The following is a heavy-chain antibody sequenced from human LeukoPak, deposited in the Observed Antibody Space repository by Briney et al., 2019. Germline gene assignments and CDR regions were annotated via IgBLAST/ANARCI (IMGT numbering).Heavy chain of an antibody. CDR1: GYSISSGYY. J-gene: IGHJ4*02. Sequence: SETLSLTCTVSGYSISSGYYWGWIRQPPGKGLEWIGSIYHSGSTYYNPSLKSRVTISVDTSKYQFSLKLSSVTAADTAVYYCARTGYCSGGSCLEWGQGTLVTVSS. CDR3: ARTGYCSGGSCLE. CDR2: IYHSGST. D-gene: IGHD2-15*01. V-gene: IGHV4-38-2*02.